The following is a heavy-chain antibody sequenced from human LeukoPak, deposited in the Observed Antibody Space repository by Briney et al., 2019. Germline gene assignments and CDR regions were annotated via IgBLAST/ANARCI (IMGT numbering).Heavy chain of an antibody. CDR1: GYTFTGYY. D-gene: IGHD4-11*01. J-gene: IGHJ4*02. CDR3: ARNLAKYSNYPDY. V-gene: IGHV1-2*02. Sequence: GASVKVSCKASGYTFTGYYMHGVRQAPGQGLEWMGWINPNSGGTNYAQKFQGRVTMTRDTSISTAYMELSRLRSDDTAVYYCARNLAKYSNYPDYWGQGTLVTVSS. CDR2: INPNSGGT.